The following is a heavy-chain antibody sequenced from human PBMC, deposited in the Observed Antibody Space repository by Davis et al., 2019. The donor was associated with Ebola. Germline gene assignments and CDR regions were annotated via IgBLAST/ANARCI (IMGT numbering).Heavy chain of an antibody. J-gene: IGHJ5*02. Sequence: PGGSLTLSCNGSGYTFTSYWIGWVRQMPGTGLEWMGIIYPGDSDTSYSPSFQGQVTISADKSISTAYLQWSSLKASDTAMYYWARHYQAGVENWFDPWGQGTLVTVSS. CDR2: IYPGDSDT. CDR1: GYTFTSYW. V-gene: IGHV5-51*01. D-gene: IGHD6-13*01. CDR3: ARHYQAGVENWFDP.